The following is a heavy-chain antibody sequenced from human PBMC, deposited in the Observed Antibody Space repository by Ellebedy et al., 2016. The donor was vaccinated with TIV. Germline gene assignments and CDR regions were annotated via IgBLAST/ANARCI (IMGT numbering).Heavy chain of an antibody. Sequence: SETLSLTCTVSGYSISSGYYWGWIRQPPGKGLEWIGSIYHSGSTYYNPSLKSRVTISVDTSKNQFSLKLSSVTAADTAVYYCARDRGSVTFDYWGQGTLVIVSA. J-gene: IGHJ4*02. CDR2: IYHSGST. D-gene: IGHD1-26*01. V-gene: IGHV4-38-2*02. CDR1: GYSISSGYY. CDR3: ARDRGSVTFDY.